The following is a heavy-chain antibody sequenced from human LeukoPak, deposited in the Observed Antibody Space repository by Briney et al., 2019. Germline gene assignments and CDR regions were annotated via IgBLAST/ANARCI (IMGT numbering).Heavy chain of an antibody. CDR1: GFTFSDSA. V-gene: IGHV3-73*01. CDR3: TCLNFDSSGYYPMSPDYYYYMDV. CDR2: IRSKTNNYET. D-gene: IGHD3-22*01. Sequence: GGSLRLSCAASGFTFSDSAMHWVRQASGKGLEWVGRIRSKTNNYETAYGESVKGRVTISRDDSKNTAYLQMNSLKTEDTAVYYCTCLNFDSSGYYPMSPDYYYYMDVWGKGTTVTVSS. J-gene: IGHJ6*03.